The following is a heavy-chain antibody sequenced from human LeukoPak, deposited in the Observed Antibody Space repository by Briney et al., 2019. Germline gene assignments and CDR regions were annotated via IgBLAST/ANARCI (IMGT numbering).Heavy chain of an antibody. CDR1: GYSITTAYY. CDR3: ARVARCTGCFDIDY. D-gene: IGHD2-2*01. V-gene: IGHV4-38-2*02. CDR2: FFVGGST. Sequence: PSETLSLTCSVSGYSITTAYYCGWIRQPPGKGLDWIGSFFVGGSTYYTPSLKSRVTISLDASKNTFSLPLSSVTAADTAVYYCARVARCTGCFDIDYWGQGTLVTVSS. J-gene: IGHJ4*02.